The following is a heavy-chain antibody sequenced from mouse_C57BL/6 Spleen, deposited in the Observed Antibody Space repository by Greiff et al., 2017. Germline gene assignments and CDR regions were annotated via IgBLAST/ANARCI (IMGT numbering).Heavy chain of an antibody. V-gene: IGHV3-6*01. CDR3: ARDKSYDGYYDAMDY. D-gene: IGHD2-3*01. CDR1: GYSITSGYY. Sequence: EVHLVESGPGLVKPSQSLSLTCSVTGYSITSGYYWNWIRQFPGNKLEWMGYISYDGSNNYNPSLKNRITITRDTSKNQFFLKLNSVTTEDTATYYCARDKSYDGYYDAMDYWGQGTSVTVSS. J-gene: IGHJ4*01. CDR2: ISYDGSN.